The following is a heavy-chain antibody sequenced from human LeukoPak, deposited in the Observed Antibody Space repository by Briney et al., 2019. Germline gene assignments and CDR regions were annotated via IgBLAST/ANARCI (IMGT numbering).Heavy chain of an antibody. CDR3: AKDRIVMSGFFDY. V-gene: IGHV3-23*01. J-gene: IGHJ4*02. Sequence: GGSLRLSCAASGFTFSSYAMSWVRQAPGKGLEWVSGISGRDGNTYYADSVKGRFTISRDNSKNTLCLQMISLRVEDTAIYYCAKDRIVMSGFFDYWGQGTLVTVSS. D-gene: IGHD6-19*01. CDR1: GFTFSSYA. CDR2: ISGRDGNT.